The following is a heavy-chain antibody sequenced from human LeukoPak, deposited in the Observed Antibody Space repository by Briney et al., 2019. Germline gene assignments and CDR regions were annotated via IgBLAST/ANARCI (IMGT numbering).Heavy chain of an antibody. CDR1: GFTFSSYA. CDR3: AKGGWFGETDY. J-gene: IGHJ4*02. Sequence: GRSLRLSCAASGFTFSSYAMHWVRQAPGKGLEWVAVISYDGSNKYYADSVKGRFTISRDNSKNTLYLQMNSLRAEDTAVYYCAKGGWFGETDYWGQGTLVTVSS. CDR2: ISYDGSNK. D-gene: IGHD3-10*01. V-gene: IGHV3-30*14.